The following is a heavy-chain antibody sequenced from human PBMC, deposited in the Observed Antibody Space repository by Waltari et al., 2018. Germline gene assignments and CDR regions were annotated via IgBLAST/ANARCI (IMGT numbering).Heavy chain of an antibody. Sequence: QVQLQESGPGLVKPSETLSLTCTVSGGSISSYSWSWIRQPAGKGLEWIGRIYTSGSTNYNPSLKSRVTMSVDTSKNQFSLKLSSVTAADTAVYYCARYSSSVPPYYYYYGMDVWGQGTTVTVSS. D-gene: IGHD6-6*01. CDR3: ARYSSSVPPYYYYYGMDV. CDR2: IYTSGST. V-gene: IGHV4-4*07. CDR1: GGSISSYS. J-gene: IGHJ6*02.